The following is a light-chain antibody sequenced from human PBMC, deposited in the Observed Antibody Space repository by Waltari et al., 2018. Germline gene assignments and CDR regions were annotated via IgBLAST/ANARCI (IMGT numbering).Light chain of an antibody. CDR1: SSDVGIYNL. CDR3: YSYAGSNTFV. Sequence: QSALTQPAPVSGSPGKSITISCTGTSSDVGIYNLVSWYQQHPGKAPKLMIYEGSKRPSGVSNRFSGSKSGNTASLTISGLQAEDEADYYCYSYAGSNTFVFSGGTKLTVL. CDR2: EGS. J-gene: IGLJ2*01. V-gene: IGLV2-23*03.